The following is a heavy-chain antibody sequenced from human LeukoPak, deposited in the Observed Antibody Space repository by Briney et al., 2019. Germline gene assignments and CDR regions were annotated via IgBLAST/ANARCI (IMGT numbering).Heavy chain of an antibody. CDR1: GFAFHIYA. Sequence: PGGSLRLSCAASGFAFHIYAMSWVRQAPGQGLEWVSLIIGSKAQINYADSVRGRFTISRDNSENILYLQMNHLRTEDTAVYYCARRQDSSGFYSSGWYDWFDPWGQGTLVTVSS. V-gene: IGHV3-23*01. J-gene: IGHJ5*02. D-gene: IGHD6-19*01. CDR2: IIGSKAQI. CDR3: ARRQDSSGFYSSGWYDWFDP.